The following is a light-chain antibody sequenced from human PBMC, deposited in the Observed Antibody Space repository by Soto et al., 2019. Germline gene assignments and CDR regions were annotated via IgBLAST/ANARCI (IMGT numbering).Light chain of an antibody. V-gene: IGLV2-14*01. CDR1: SSDVGGYHY. Sequence: QSALTQPASVSGSPGQSITISCTGTSSDVGGYHYVSWYQQHPGKAPKLMIYDVSNRPSGVSNRFSGSKSGNTASLTISGLQADDEADYYCSSYTRSSTLGVVFGGGTKLTVL. J-gene: IGLJ2*01. CDR3: SSYTRSSTLGVV. CDR2: DVS.